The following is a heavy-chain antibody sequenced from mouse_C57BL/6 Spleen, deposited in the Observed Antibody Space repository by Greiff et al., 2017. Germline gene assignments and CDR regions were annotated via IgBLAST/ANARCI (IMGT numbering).Heavy chain of an antibody. CDR2: IYPRSGNT. J-gene: IGHJ2*01. V-gene: IGHV1-81*01. D-gene: IGHD3-2*02. CDR1: GYTFTSYG. CDR3: ATAQATFDY. Sequence: VKVVESGAELARPGASVKLSCKASGYTFTSYGISWVKQRTGQGLEWIGEIYPRSGNTYYNEKFKGKATLTADKSSSTAYMELRSLTSEDSAVYFCATAQATFDYWGQGTTLTVSS.